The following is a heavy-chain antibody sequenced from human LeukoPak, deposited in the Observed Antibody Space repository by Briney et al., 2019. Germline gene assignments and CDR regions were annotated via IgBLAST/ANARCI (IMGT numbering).Heavy chain of an antibody. D-gene: IGHD2-2*01. CDR3: ARSVRYCSGTSCA. CDR1: GGSFSGYH. J-gene: IGHJ6*02. CDR2: INHSGST. V-gene: IGHV4-34*01. Sequence: SETLSLTCAVYGGSFSGYHWSWIRQPPGKGLEWIGEINHSGSTNYNPSHKSRVTISVDTSKNQFSLKLSSVTAADTAVYYCARSVRYCSGTSCAWGQGTTVTVSS.